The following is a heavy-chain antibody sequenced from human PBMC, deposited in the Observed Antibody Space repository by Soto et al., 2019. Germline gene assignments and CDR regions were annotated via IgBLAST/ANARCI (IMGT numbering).Heavy chain of an antibody. CDR3: VKDREQKWLLGAFDI. CDR2: INENGGTT. Sequence: GGSLRLSCSASGLTFSSYAMHWVRQAPGKGLEYVSGINENGGTTYYADSVKGRFTISRDNSKNTLYLQMSSLRAEDTAVYYCVKDREQKWLLGAFDIWGQGTMVTVSS. V-gene: IGHV3-64D*08. CDR1: GLTFSSYA. D-gene: IGHD3-22*01. J-gene: IGHJ3*02.